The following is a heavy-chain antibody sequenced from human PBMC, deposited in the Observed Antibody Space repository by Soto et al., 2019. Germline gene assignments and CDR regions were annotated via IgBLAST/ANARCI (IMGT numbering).Heavy chain of an antibody. D-gene: IGHD3-10*01. Sequence: SETLSLTCTVSGGSVSSGSYYWSWIRQPPGKGLEWIGYIYYSGSTNYNPSLKSRVTISVDTSKNQFSLKLSSVTAADTAVYYCARDARFGEANYYYYGMDVWGQGTTVTVSS. CDR2: IYYSGST. J-gene: IGHJ6*02. CDR3: ARDARFGEANYYYYGMDV. CDR1: GGSVSSGSYY. V-gene: IGHV4-61*01.